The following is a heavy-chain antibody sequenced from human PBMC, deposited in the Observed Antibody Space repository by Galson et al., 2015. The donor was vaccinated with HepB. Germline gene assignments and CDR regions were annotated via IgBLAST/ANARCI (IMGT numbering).Heavy chain of an antibody. CDR3: ARWGDYGGNSVRGFDI. CDR1: GYTFTGYH. V-gene: IGHV1-2*04. D-gene: IGHD4-23*01. CDR2: INPNSGDT. Sequence: SVKVSCKASGYTFTGYHLNWVRQAPGQGLEWMGWINPNSGDTNYAQKFQGWVTMARDTSISTAYMELSRLRSDDTAVYYCARWGDYGGNSVRGFDIWGQGTMVTVSS. J-gene: IGHJ3*02.